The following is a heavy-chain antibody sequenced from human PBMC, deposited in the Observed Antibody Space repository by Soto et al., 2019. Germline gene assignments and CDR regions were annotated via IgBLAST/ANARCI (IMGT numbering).Heavy chain of an antibody. CDR1: EFTFSTYA. CDR2: ISGSGGGR. V-gene: IGHV3-23*01. D-gene: IGHD4-4*01. J-gene: IGHJ4*02. CDR3: AKPHRDVYSTAFFYH. Sequence: EVQVLESGGGLVQPGGSLRLSCAASEFTFSTYAMSWVRQAPGKGLEWVSGISGSGGGRYYADSVKGRFTISRDNSKNTVYLQMNSLRAEDTAVYYCAKPHRDVYSTAFFYHWGQGTLVTVSS.